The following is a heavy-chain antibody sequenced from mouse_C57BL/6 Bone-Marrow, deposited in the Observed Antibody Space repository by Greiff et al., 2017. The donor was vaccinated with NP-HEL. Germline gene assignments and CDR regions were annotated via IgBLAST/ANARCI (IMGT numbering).Heavy chain of an antibody. CDR2: INPSSGYT. Sequence: VQLQQSGAELANPGASVKLSCKASGYTFTSYWMHWVKQRPGQGLEWIGYINPSSGYTKYNQKFKDKATLTADKSSSTAYMQLSSLTYEDSAVYYCARSYSNYVYAMDYWGQGTSVTVSS. V-gene: IGHV1-7*01. CDR3: ARSYSNYVYAMDY. D-gene: IGHD2-5*01. CDR1: GYTFTSYW. J-gene: IGHJ4*01.